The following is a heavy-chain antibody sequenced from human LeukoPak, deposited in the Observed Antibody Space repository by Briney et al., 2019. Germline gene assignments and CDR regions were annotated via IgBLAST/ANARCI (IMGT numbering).Heavy chain of an antibody. J-gene: IGHJ4*02. D-gene: IGHD2-2*01. CDR1: GFTFSSYA. CDR3: ARGFSSAFDY. V-gene: IGHV3-23*01. Sequence: GGSLRLSCAASGFTFSSYAMSWVRQAPGKGLEWVSAISGSGGSTYYADSVKGRFTISRDSSKNTLYLQMNSLRAEDTALYYCARGFSSAFDYWGQGTLVTVSS. CDR2: ISGSGGST.